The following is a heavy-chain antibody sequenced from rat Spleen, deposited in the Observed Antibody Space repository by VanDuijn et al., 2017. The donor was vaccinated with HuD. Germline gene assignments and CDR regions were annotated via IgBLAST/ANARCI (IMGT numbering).Heavy chain of an antibody. D-gene: IGHD1-6*01. V-gene: IGHV5-25*01. CDR2: ISTGGGNI. J-gene: IGHJ1*01. CDR1: GFTFSHCY. CDR3: TRKYTTDLYWYFDF. Sequence: EVQLVESGGGLVQPGRSMKLSCAASGFTFSHCYMAWVRQAPTKGLEWVASISTGGGNIYYLDSVKGRFTISRDNAESTLYLQMNSLRSEDTATYYCTRKYTTDLYWYFDFWGPGTMVTVSS.